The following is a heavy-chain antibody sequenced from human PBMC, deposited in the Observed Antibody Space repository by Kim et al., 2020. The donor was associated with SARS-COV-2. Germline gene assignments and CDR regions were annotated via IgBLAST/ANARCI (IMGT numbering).Heavy chain of an antibody. CDR2: ISSSAGTI. V-gene: IGHV3-48*04. Sequence: GGSLRLSCAASRFTFSSYSMNWVRQAPGKGLEWVSYISSSAGTIYYADSVRGRFTISRDNAKNSLYLQMNSLRAEDTAVYYCARNYYGDCDYWGQGTLVT. CDR1: RFTFSSYS. D-gene: IGHD3-22*01. CDR3: ARNYYGDCDY. J-gene: IGHJ4*02.